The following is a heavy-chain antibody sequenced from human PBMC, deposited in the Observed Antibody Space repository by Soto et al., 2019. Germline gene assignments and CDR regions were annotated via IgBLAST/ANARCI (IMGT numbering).Heavy chain of an antibody. J-gene: IGHJ5*02. CDR1: GASISGFY. CDR2: IYATGTT. CDR3: VRDGTKTLRDWFDP. V-gene: IGHV4-4*07. Sequence: TSETLSLTCTVSGASISGFYWSWIRKSAGKGLEWIGRIYATGTTDYNPSLKSRVMMSVDTSKKQFSLKLRSVTAADTAVYYCVRDGTKTLRDWFDPWGQGISVTVSS. D-gene: IGHD1-1*01.